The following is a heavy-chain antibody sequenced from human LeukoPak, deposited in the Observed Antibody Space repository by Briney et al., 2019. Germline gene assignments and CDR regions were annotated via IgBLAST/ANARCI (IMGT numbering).Heavy chain of an antibody. V-gene: IGHV3-23*01. D-gene: IGHD2-2*01. CDR3: ATGQRYCSSSCCYDWFDR. Sequence: GSLRLSCAASAFTFTSYAMNWVCQPPGKGLEWVSAISGSGSSTYYADSVKGRFTISRDNSKNTMYQQMNSLRAEYTAVYYCATGQRYCSSSCCYDWFDRRGQRTLVTVSS. J-gene: IGHJ5*02. CDR2: ISGSGSST. CDR1: AFTFTSYA.